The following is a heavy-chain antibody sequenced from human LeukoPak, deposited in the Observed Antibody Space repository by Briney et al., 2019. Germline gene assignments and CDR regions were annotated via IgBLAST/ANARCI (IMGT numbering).Heavy chain of an antibody. D-gene: IGHD4-17*01. V-gene: IGHV4-4*02. J-gene: IGHJ4*02. CDR3: ARLGDYAGPGFDY. CDR1: GGSLSSSNW. Sequence: SETLSLTCAVSGGSLSSSNWWSWVCQPPGKGLEWIGEIYHSGSTNYNXSLKSRVTISVDKSKNQFSLKLSSVTAADTAVYYCARLGDYAGPGFDYWGQGTLVTVSS. CDR2: IYHSGST.